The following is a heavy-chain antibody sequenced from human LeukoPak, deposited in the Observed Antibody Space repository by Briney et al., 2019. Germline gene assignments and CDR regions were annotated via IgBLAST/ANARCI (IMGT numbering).Heavy chain of an antibody. CDR2: ISGDGGST. CDR3: AKGGYDSRHDAFDI. J-gene: IGHJ3*02. V-gene: IGHV3-23*01. D-gene: IGHD3-22*01. CDR1: GFTFDDYA. Sequence: GGSLRLSCAASGFTFDDYAMHWVRQAPGKGLEWVSLISGDGGSTYYADSVKGRFTISRDNSKNTLYLQMNSLRAEDTAVYYCAKGGYDSRHDAFDIWGQGTMVTVSS.